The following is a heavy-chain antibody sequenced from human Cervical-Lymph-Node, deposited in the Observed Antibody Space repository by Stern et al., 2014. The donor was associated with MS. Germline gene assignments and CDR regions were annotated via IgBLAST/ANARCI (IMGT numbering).Heavy chain of an antibody. V-gene: IGHV3-33*01. CDR3: ARAPYGDPYPFYNYYGMDV. J-gene: IGHJ6*02. D-gene: IGHD2-21*01. CDR1: GFNFIHYG. Sequence: VQLVESGGGVVQPGRSLRLSCAASGFNFIHYGMHWVRQAPGKGLEWVAFIWYDGGDKTYADSVKGRFTISRDNSKNTLDLQMNSLRADDTAVYYCARAPYGDPYPFYNYYGMDVWGQGSTVTVSS. CDR2: IWYDGGDK.